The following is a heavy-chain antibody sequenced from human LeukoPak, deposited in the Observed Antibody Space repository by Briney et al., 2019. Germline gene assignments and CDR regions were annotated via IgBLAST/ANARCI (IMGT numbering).Heavy chain of an antibody. V-gene: IGHV4-59*08. CDR2: AYYSGST. Sequence: SETLSLTCTVSGGPINSYCWSWIRQPPGKGLEWIGCAYYSGSTHYNPSLKSRVSISVDTSKNQFSLNLTSVTAADTAVYYCARQPPGRPYFDFWGQGTLVTVSS. CDR3: ARQPPGRPYFDF. CDR1: GGPINSYC. J-gene: IGHJ4*02.